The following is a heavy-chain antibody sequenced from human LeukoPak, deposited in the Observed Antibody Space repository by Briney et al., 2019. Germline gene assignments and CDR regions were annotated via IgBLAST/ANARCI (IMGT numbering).Heavy chain of an antibody. V-gene: IGHV4-61*01. CDR1: GASVSGGSYY. D-gene: IGHD2-2*01. CDR3: ARGISTTGNNYYYGLDV. Sequence: SETLSLTCTVSGASVSGGSYYWNWIRQPPGKGLEWIGYISFRGRTNYSPSLKSRVTISVDAFKTQSSLTLSSVTAADTAVYYCARGISTTGNNYYYGLDVWGQGTTVTVSS. CDR2: ISFRGRT. J-gene: IGHJ6*02.